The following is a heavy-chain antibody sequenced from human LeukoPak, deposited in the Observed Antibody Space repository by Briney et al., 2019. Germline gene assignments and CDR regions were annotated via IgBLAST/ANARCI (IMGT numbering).Heavy chain of an antibody. CDR1: GLTFSSYA. D-gene: IGHD1-14*01. CDR3: AKDLRSVTGPLTYFDY. Sequence: GGSLRLSCAASGLTFSSYALSWVRQAPGKGLEWVSAISGSGATTHYTDSVKGRFTISRDNSKNTLYLQMNSLRAEDTAVYYCAKDLRSVTGPLTYFDYWGQGTLVTVSS. J-gene: IGHJ4*02. CDR2: ISGSGATT. V-gene: IGHV3-23*01.